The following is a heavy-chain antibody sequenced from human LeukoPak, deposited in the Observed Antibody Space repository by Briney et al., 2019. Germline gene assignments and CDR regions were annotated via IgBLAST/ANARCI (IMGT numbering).Heavy chain of an antibody. J-gene: IGHJ4*02. CDR3: ARGLGSFDY. CDR1: GGSISSYY. V-gene: IGHV4-59*01. D-gene: IGHD2-21*01. Sequence: PSETLSLTCTVSGGSISSYYWSWIRQPPGKGLEWLGYIYYSGSTNYNPSLKSRVTISVDTSKNQFSLKLSSVTAADTAVYYCARGLGSFDYWGQGILVTVSS. CDR2: IYYSGST.